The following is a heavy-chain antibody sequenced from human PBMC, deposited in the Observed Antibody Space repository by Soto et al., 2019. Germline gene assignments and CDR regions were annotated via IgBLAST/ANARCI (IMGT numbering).Heavy chain of an antibody. CDR2: INPNSGGT. CDR1: GYTFTGYY. Sequence: ASVKVSCKASGYTFTGYYMHWVRQAPGQGLEWMEWINPNSGGTNYAQKFQGRVTMTRDTSISTAYMELSRLRSDDTAVYYCARDPEYYDFWSGYLFDPWGQGTLVTVSS. V-gene: IGHV1-2*02. CDR3: ARDPEYYDFWSGYLFDP. J-gene: IGHJ5*02. D-gene: IGHD3-3*01.